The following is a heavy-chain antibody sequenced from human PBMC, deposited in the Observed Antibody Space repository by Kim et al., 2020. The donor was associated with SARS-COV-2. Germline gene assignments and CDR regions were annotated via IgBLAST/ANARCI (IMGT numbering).Heavy chain of an antibody. V-gene: IGHV3-15*01. CDR1: GFTFSNAW. CDR3: TTGGSGYDSLDY. D-gene: IGHD5-12*01. CDR2: IKRKTDGGTT. J-gene: IGHJ4*02. Sequence: GGSLRLSCAASGFTFSNAWMSWVRQAPGKGLEWVGRIKRKTDGGTTDYAAPVTGRFTISRDDSKNTLYLQMNSLKTEDTAVYYCTTGGSGYDSLDYWGQGTLVTVSS.